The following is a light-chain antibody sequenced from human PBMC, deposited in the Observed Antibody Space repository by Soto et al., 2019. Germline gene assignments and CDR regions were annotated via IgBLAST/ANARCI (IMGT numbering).Light chain of an antibody. CDR3: QHYNSYSEA. V-gene: IGKV1-5*03. CDR1: QTISSW. J-gene: IGKJ1*01. CDR2: KAS. Sequence: IQLTQSPSNLSGIAGHSVTITCRASQTISSWLAWYQQKPGKAPKLLIYKASTLKSGVPSRFSGSGSGTEFTLTISSLQPDDFATYYCQHYNSYSEAFGQGTKVDI.